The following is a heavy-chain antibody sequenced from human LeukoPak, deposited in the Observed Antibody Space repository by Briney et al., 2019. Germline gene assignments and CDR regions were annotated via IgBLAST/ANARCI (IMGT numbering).Heavy chain of an antibody. V-gene: IGHV1-2*02. CDR2: INSNTGGT. D-gene: IGHD6-19*01. Sequence: APVKPCCSASGYTFTGYHIHWVRQAPGQGLEWIGWINSNTGGTNYAQKFQGRVTLTRDTSITTAYMEMISLRSDDTAVYYCARDRPGYSSWFDPWGQG. J-gene: IGHJ5*02. CDR3: ARDRPGYSSWFDP. CDR1: GYTFTGYH.